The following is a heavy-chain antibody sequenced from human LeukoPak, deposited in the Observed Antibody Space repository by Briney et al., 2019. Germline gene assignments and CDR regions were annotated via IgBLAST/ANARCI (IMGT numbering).Heavy chain of an antibody. CDR1: GFTFSTNA. CDR2: ISGSGAST. J-gene: IGHJ4*02. D-gene: IGHD1-26*01. CDR3: AKDVGKWESLHFFDY. V-gene: IGHV3-23*01. Sequence: GGSLRLSCLTSGFTFSTNAMSWVRQAPGKGLEWISGISGSGASTYYADSVTGRFTISRDNSRNALYLQMNSLRGDDTAVYYCAKDVGKWESLHFFDYWGQGTLVTVSS.